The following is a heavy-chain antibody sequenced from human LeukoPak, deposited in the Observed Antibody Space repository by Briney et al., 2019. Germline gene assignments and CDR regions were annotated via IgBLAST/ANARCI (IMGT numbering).Heavy chain of an antibody. V-gene: IGHV4-39*07. Sequence: KPSETLSLTCTVSGDSISSSSYHWGWIRQPPGKGLEWIGSIYYSGSTYYNPSLKSRVTISIDTSKNRFSLKLSSVTAADTAMYYCARDYGSGIQGDWGRGTLVTVSS. CDR3: ARDYGSGIQGD. CDR2: IYYSGST. J-gene: IGHJ4*02. CDR1: GDSISSSSYH. D-gene: IGHD3-10*01.